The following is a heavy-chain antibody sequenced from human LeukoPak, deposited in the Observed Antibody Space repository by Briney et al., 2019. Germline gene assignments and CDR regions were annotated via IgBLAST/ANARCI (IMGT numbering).Heavy chain of an antibody. CDR3: ARVGDYENSGSQPFDY. Sequence: PGGSLRLSCAASGFTVSSNYMSWVRQAPGKGLQWVAVMWHDGSYKHYEDSVKGRFTISRDNAKNTLYLQMNNVRVEDTAVYYCARVGDYENSGSQPFDYWGQGTLVTVSS. J-gene: IGHJ4*02. CDR1: GFTVSSNY. CDR2: MWHDGSYK. V-gene: IGHV3-33*08. D-gene: IGHD3-22*01.